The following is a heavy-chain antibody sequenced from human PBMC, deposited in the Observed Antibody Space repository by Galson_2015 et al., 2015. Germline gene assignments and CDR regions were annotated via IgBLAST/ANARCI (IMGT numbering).Heavy chain of an antibody. V-gene: IGHV3-21*01. D-gene: IGHD7-27*01. CDR1: GFPFSSYP. J-gene: IGHJ4*02. CDR2: ISGRSTFI. Sequence: SLRLSCAASGFPFSSYPMNWVRQAPGKGLQWVSSISGRSTFIFYSDSVKGRFTISRDNAKNPLSLQMNSLRGDDTAVYYCTRHLGIGSGSPDSWGQGTLVAVSS. CDR3: TRHLGIGSGSPDS.